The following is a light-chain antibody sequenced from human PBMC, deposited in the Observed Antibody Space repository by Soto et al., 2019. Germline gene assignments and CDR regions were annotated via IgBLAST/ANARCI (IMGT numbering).Light chain of an antibody. J-gene: IGKJ1*01. CDR2: GAS. Sequence: EIVLTQSPGTLSLSPGERATLSCRASQSVSTRSLAWYQQKPGQAPRLLISGASSRATGVPARFSGSGSGTDFTLTISRLEPEDFAVYFCHQRTNWPWTFGQGTKVDI. CDR1: QSVSTRS. V-gene: IGKV3D-20*02. CDR3: HQRTNWPWT.